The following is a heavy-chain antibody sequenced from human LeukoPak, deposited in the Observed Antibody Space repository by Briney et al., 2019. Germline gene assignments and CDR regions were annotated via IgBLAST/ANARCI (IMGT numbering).Heavy chain of an antibody. CDR3: AKELRASITMIVVVTPLDY. CDR1: GFTFSSYA. V-gene: IGHV3-30*18. J-gene: IGHJ4*02. D-gene: IGHD3-22*01. CDR2: ISYDGSNK. Sequence: GGSLRLSCAASGFTFSSYAMHWVRQAPGKGLEWVAVISYDGSNKYYADSVKGRFTISRDNSKNTLYLQMNSLRAEDTAVYYCAKELRASITMIVVVTPLDYWGQGTLVTVSS.